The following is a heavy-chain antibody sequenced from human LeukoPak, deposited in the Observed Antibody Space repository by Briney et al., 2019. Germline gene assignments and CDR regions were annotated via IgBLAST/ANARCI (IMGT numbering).Heavy chain of an antibody. J-gene: IGHJ6*02. V-gene: IGHV4-59*01. Sequence: SETLSLTCSVSGGSISTYYWSWIRRPPGKGLEWIGYIYYSGSTNYNPSLKSRVTISVDTSKNQFSLKLTSVTAADTAVYYCARAQLNLLVDFGMDVWGQGTTVTVSS. CDR2: IYYSGST. D-gene: IGHD1-1*01. CDR3: ARAQLNLLVDFGMDV. CDR1: GGSISTYY.